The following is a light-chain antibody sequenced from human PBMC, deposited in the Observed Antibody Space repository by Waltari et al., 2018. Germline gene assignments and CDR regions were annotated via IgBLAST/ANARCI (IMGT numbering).Light chain of an antibody. CDR1: QDISSA. CDR3: QQCDSVPPT. Sequence: DLQMTQSPSSVLASVWHRASITRRARQDISSALAWYQQKPGKAPNLLIYAASTLHARVPSSFRGSGSGTDFKLTIFSLHPEDFATYFCQQCDSVPPTFGQGTTVEIK. CDR2: AAS. V-gene: IGKV1-12*01. J-gene: IGKJ1*01.